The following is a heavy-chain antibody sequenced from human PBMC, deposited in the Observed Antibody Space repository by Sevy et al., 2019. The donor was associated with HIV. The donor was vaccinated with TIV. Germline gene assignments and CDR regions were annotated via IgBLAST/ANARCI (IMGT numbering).Heavy chain of an antibody. CDR1: GFTFSNYW. D-gene: IGHD6-13*01. Sequence: PGGSLRLSCAASGFTFSNYWMHWVRQAPGKGLVWVSRINTDGSVTSYADSVTGRSNADSVKGRFTISRDNAKNTLYLQMNSLRVEDTAVYYCASRREAGPFPFDYWGQGTLVTVSS. CDR3: ASRREAGPFPFDY. V-gene: IGHV3-74*01. J-gene: IGHJ4*02. CDR2: INTDGSVT.